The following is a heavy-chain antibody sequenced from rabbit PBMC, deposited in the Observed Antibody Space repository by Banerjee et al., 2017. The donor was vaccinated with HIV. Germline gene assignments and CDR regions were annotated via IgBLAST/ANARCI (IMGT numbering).Heavy chain of an antibody. CDR1: GFDFSSYA. CDR2: ITYRGSA. Sequence: QEQLEESGGGLVQPGGSLKLSCKASGFDFSSYAITWVRQAPGKGLEYIGYITYRGSAYYASWVNGRFTISRENTQNTLYLQLNSLTAADTATYFCVSYDDYGDRNLWGPGTLVTVS. CDR3: VSYDDYGDRNL. J-gene: IGHJ4*01. V-gene: IGHV1S29*01. D-gene: IGHD2-1*01.